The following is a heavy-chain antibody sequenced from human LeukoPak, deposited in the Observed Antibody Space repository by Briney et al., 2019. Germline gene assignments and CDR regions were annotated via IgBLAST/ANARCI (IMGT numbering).Heavy chain of an antibody. CDR1: GFTFSNAW. CDR2: ISYDGSNK. J-gene: IGHJ6*03. D-gene: IGHD3-16*01. CDR3: AKLFGYMDV. Sequence: GGSLRLSCAASGFTFSNAWMSWVRQAPGKGLEWVAVISYDGSNKYYADSVKGRFTISRDNSKNTLYLQMNSLRAEDTAVYYCAKLFGYMDVWGKGTTVTVSS. V-gene: IGHV3-30*18.